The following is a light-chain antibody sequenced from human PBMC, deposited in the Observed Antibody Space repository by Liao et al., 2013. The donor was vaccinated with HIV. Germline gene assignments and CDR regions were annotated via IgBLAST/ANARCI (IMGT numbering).Light chain of an antibody. Sequence: SYELTQPPSVSVSPGQTASITCSGRTLGDKYVCWYQQRPGQSPVLVMYQNTKRPSGIPERFSGSSSGTTVTLTISGAQVEDEADYYCYSAADNNLWVFGGGTKLTVL. V-gene: IGLV3-27*01. J-gene: IGLJ3*02. CDR2: QNT. CDR1: TLGDKY. CDR3: YSAADNNLWV.